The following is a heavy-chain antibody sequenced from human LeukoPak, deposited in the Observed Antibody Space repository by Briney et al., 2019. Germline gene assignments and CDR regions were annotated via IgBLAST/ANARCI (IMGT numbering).Heavy chain of an antibody. CDR2: ISGSGGST. J-gene: IGHJ4*02. D-gene: IGHD3-10*01. CDR3: AKRPRGNYLDPLDN. Sequence: QTGGSLRLSCAASGFTFSSYAMSWVRQAPGKGLEWVSAISGSGGSTYYADSVKGRFTISRDNSKNTLYLQMNSLRAEDTAVYYCAKRPRGNYLDPLDNWGPGNLVTVSS. V-gene: IGHV3-23*01. CDR1: GFTFSSYA.